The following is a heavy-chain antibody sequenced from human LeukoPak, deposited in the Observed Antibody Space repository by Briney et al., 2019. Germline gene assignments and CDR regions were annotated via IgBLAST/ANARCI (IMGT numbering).Heavy chain of an antibody. CDR2: INPSGGST. V-gene: IGHV1-46*01. D-gene: IGHD2-2*01. Sequence: ASVKVSCKASGYTFTSYYMHWVRQAPGQGLEWMGIINPSGGSTSYAQKFQGRVTMTRDTSTSTVYMELSSLRSEDTAVYYCARDIAVVPAATPALGFDPWGQGTLATVSS. CDR1: GYTFTSYY. CDR3: ARDIAVVPAATPALGFDP. J-gene: IGHJ5*02.